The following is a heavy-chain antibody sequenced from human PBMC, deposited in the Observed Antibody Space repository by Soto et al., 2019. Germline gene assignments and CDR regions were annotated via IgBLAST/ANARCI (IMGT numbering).Heavy chain of an antibody. Sequence: ASVKVSCKTSGYTFTIYGIGWVRQATGQGLEWMGWINPNSGNTGYAQKFQGRVTMTRNTSISTAYMELSSLRSDDTAVYYCARKSYVRGAFDIWGQGTMVTVSS. CDR3: ARKSYVRGAFDI. V-gene: IGHV1-8*02. D-gene: IGHD3-16*01. CDR1: GYTFTIYG. J-gene: IGHJ3*02. CDR2: INPNSGNT.